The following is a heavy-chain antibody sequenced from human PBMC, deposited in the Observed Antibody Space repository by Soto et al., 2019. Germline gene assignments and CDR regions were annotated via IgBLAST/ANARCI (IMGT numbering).Heavy chain of an antibody. D-gene: IGHD3-3*01. V-gene: IGHV3-23*01. J-gene: IGHJ4*02. CDR1: GFTFSSYA. CDR2: ISGSGGST. Sequence: EVQLLESGGGLVQPGGSLRLSCAASGFTFSSYAMSWVRQAPGKGLEWVSAISGSGGSTYYADSVKGRFTISRDNSKNTLYLQMNSLRAEDTAVYYCARSGFGVVITYYFDYWGQGTLVTVSS. CDR3: ARSGFGVVITYYFDY.